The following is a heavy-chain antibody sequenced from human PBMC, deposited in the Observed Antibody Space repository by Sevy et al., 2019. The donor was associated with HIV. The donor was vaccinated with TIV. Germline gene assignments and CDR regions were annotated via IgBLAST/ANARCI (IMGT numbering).Heavy chain of an antibody. J-gene: IGHJ3*02. Sequence: GGSLRLSCAASGFTVNSNYMSWVRQAPGKGLEWVSVIYSGGSTYYADSVKGRFTVSRDNSKNTLYLQMNSLRAEDTAVYYCARDEGDRDAFDIWGQGTMVTVSS. D-gene: IGHD1-26*01. CDR3: ARDEGDRDAFDI. CDR1: GFTVNSNY. CDR2: IYSGGST. V-gene: IGHV3-53*01.